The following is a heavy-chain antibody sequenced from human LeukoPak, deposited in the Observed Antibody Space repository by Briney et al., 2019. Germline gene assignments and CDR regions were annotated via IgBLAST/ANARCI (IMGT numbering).Heavy chain of an antibody. Sequence: GGSLRLSCAASGFTFSSYSMNWVRQAPGKGLEWVSSISSGSGYTYYADSVKGRLTISRDNAKNSLYLQMNSLRAEDTAVYYCAIDQSHYFTRTWVHFDYWGQGTLVTVSS. CDR3: AIDQSHYFTRTWVHFDY. CDR1: GFTFSSYS. V-gene: IGHV3-21*01. CDR2: ISSGSGYT. J-gene: IGHJ4*02. D-gene: IGHD1-14*01.